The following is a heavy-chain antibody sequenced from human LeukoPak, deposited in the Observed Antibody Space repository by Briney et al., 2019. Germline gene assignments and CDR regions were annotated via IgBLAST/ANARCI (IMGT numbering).Heavy chain of an antibody. CDR3: VYQYGSGGYQGGS. CDR1: GGTFSSYA. V-gene: IGHV1-69*05. D-gene: IGHD3-10*01. CDR2: IIPIFGTA. J-gene: IGHJ4*02. Sequence: SVKVSCKASGGTFSSYAISWVRQAPGQGLEWMGGIIPIFGTANYAQKFQGRVTITTDESTSTAYMELSSLRSEDTAVYYCVYQYGSGGYQGGSWGQGTLVTVSS.